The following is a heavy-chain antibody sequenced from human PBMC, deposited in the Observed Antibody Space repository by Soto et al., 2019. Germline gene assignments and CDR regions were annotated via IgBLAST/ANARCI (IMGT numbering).Heavy chain of an antibody. D-gene: IGHD2-21*02. V-gene: IGHV1-3*01. CDR3: ASDRDPYYYYYGMDV. Sequence: ASVKVSCKASGYTFTSYAMHWVRQAPGQRLEWMGWINAGNGNTKYSQRFQGRVTITRDTSASTAYMELSSLRSEDTAVYYCASDRDPYYYYYGMDVWGQGTTVTVSS. J-gene: IGHJ6*02. CDR2: INAGNGNT. CDR1: GYTFTSYA.